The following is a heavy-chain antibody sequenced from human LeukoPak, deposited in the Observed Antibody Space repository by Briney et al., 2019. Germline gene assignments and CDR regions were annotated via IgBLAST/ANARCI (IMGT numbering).Heavy chain of an antibody. Sequence: PGGSLRLSCAASGFTFDDYAMPWVRQAPGNCLEWLSGISLNSSSIRYADSVKGRFQTSRDNAKISLYLQINSLRAEDTALYYCAKARGYSSGLIDYWGQGTLLTVSS. CDR1: GFTFDDYA. CDR3: AKARGYSSGLIDY. V-gene: IGHV3-9*01. J-gene: IGHJ4*02. D-gene: IGHD6-19*01. CDR2: ISLNSSSI.